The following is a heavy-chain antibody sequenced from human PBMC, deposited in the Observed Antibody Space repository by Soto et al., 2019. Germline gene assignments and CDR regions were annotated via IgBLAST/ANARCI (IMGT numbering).Heavy chain of an antibody. D-gene: IGHD6-13*01. CDR2: ISAYNGNT. CDR1: GGTFSSYA. V-gene: IGHV1-18*01. CDR3: ARDPSVIVAAAPFDY. J-gene: IGHJ4*02. Sequence: GASVKVSCKASGGTFSSYAISWVRQAPGQGLEWMGWISAYNGNTNYAQKLQGRVTMTTDTSTSTAYMELRSLRSDDTAVYYCARDPSVIVAAAPFDYWGQGTLVTVSS.